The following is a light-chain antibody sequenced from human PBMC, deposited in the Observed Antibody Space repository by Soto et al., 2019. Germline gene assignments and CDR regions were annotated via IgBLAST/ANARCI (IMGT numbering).Light chain of an antibody. CDR2: GAS. J-gene: IGKJ1*01. CDR3: EAYCIAPRT. CDR1: QSGSSSY. V-gene: IGKV3-20*01. Sequence: SASQSGSSSYLAWYQQKPGQAPRLLIYGASSRATGIPDRFSGCGSGTVFALAIRSLQSEYFAVHYCEAYCIAPRTFGQGTKVDIK.